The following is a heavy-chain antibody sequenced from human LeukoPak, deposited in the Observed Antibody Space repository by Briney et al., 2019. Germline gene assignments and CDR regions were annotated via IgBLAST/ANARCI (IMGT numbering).Heavy chain of an antibody. V-gene: IGHV1-46*01. CDR2: INPSGGST. Sequence: ASVKVSCKASGYTFTSYYMHWVRQAPGQGLEWVGIINPSGGSTSYAQKFQGRVTMTRDTSTSTVYMELSSLRSDDTAVYYCARSGEMAAVPDYWGQGTLVTVSS. J-gene: IGHJ4*02. CDR1: GYTFTSYY. D-gene: IGHD5-24*01. CDR3: ARSGEMAAVPDY.